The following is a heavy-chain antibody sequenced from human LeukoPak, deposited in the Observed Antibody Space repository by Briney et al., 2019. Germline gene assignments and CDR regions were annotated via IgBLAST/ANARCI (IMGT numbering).Heavy chain of an antibody. CDR2: IYYSGST. CDR3: ASIPRYCSSTSCFELGPLDAFDI. J-gene: IGHJ3*02. CDR1: GGSISSSSYY. V-gene: IGHV4-39*07. Sequence: SETLSLTCTVSGGSISSSSYYWGWIRQPPGKGLKWIGSIYYSGSTYYNPSLKSRVTISVDKSKNQFSLKLSSVTAADTAVYYCASIPRYCSSTSCFELGPLDAFDIWGQGTMVTVSS. D-gene: IGHD2-2*01.